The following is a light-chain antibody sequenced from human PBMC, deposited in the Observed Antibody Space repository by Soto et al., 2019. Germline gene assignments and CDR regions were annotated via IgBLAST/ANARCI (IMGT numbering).Light chain of an antibody. J-gene: IGKJ1*01. V-gene: IGKV1-5*03. CDR3: QQYSKYPWT. CDR1: QSIDKW. Sequence: DIQMTQSPSTLSASVGDRVTVTCRASQSIDKWLAWYQQKPGKAPKLLMYKASLLQSGIPSRFSGSGSGTEFTLTISSLQSDDVASDYCQQYSKYPWTFGQGTKVEV. CDR2: KAS.